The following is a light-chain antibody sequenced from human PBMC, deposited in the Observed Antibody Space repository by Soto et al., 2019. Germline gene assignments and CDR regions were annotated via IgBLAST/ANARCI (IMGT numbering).Light chain of an antibody. CDR3: QTWGTGIRV. CDR2: LNSDGSH. V-gene: IGLV4-69*01. Sequence: QPVLTQSPSASASLGASVKLTCTLSSGHSSYAIAWHQQQPEKGPRYLMKLNSDGSHSKGDGIPDRLSGSSSGAERYLTISRLQSEDEADYYCQTWGTGIRVFGTGTKLTVL. J-gene: IGLJ1*01. CDR1: SGHSSYA.